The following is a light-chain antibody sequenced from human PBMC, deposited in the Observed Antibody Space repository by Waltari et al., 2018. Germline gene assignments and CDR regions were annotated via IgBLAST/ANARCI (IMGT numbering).Light chain of an antibody. CDR2: GST. J-gene: IGLJ2*01. CDR1: GPNIGAGYD. V-gene: IGLV1-40*01. Sequence: QSVLTQPPSVSGAPGQRVTISCTGSGPNIGAGYDVHWYQQLPRAAPKLPIYGSTSRPLGVPDRFFGSTSGTSASLAITGLQAEDEADYYCQSYDTSLRVVFGGGTKLTVL. CDR3: QSYDTSLRVV.